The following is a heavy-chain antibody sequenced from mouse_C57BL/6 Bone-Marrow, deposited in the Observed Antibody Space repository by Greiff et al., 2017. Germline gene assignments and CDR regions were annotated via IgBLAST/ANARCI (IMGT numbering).Heavy chain of an antibody. V-gene: IGHV1-74*01. CDR3: AWRDWYFDV. J-gene: IGHJ1*03. CDR1: GYTFTSYW. CDR2: IHPSDSGT. Sequence: QVQLKQPGAELVKPGASVKVSCKASGYTFTSYWMHWVKQRPGKGLEWIGRIHPSDSGTISNQKFNGKAILTVDKSTSTAYMQLSSLSSEDSAVYYCAWRDWYFDVWGTGTTVTVSS.